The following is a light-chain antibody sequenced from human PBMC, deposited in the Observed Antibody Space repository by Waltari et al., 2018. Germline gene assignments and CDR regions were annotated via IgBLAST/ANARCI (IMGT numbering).Light chain of an antibody. V-gene: IGKV3-20*01. CDR3: QKYGTLPAT. CDR1: QSVSRT. J-gene: IGKJ1*01. CDR2: DAS. Sequence: EIVLTQSPGTLSLSPGDRATLSCRASQSVSRTLAWYRQKPGQAPRLLIYDASSRATGIPDRFSGSGSGTDFSLTISRLEPEDFAVYYCQKYGTLPATFGQGTKVEIK.